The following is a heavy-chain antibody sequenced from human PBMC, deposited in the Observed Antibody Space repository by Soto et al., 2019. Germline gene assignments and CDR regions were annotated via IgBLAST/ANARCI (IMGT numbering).Heavy chain of an antibody. CDR3: AREGCTNGVCYPNYFDY. CDR1: GYTFPSYA. Sequence: ASVKVSCKASGYTFPSYAMHWVRPAPGQRLEWMGWINAGNGNTKYSQKLQGRVTITRDTSASTAYMELSSLRSEDTAVYYCAREGCTNGVCYPNYFDYWGQGTLVTVSS. J-gene: IGHJ4*02. CDR2: INAGNGNT. D-gene: IGHD2-8*01. V-gene: IGHV1-3*01.